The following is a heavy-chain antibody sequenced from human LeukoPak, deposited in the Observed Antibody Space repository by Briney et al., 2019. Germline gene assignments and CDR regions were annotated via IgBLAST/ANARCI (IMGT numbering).Heavy chain of an antibody. Sequence: GGSLRLSCAASGFTFSSYSMNWVRQAPGKGLEWVSSISSSSNYIYYADSVKGRFTISRDNAKNSLYLQMNSLRAEDTAVYYCAREMGATHGELDYWGQGTLVTVSS. V-gene: IGHV3-21*01. CDR3: AREMGATHGELDY. D-gene: IGHD1-26*01. J-gene: IGHJ4*02. CDR1: GFTFSSYS. CDR2: ISSSSNYI.